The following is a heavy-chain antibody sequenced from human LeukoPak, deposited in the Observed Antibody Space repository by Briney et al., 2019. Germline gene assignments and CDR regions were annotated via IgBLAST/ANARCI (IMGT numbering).Heavy chain of an antibody. V-gene: IGHV3-23*01. CDR3: AREYCSGGRCYAYLDY. Sequence: PGGSLRLSCTASGFTFSSYAMSWVRQAPGKGLEWVSAISGSGGSTYYADSVKGRFTISRDNSKNTLYLQMNSLRAEDTAVYYCAREYCSGGRCYAYLDYWGPGTLVTVSS. D-gene: IGHD2-15*01. CDR2: ISGSGGST. CDR1: GFTFSSYA. J-gene: IGHJ4*02.